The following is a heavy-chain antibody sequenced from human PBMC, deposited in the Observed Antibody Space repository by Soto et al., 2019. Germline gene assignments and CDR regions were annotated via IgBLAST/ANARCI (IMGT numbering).Heavy chain of an antibody. CDR2: NIPIFGTA. Sequence: AVHVSYQVCPGSFRNYSISWVRQAPRQGLEWMGGNIPIFGTANYAQKFQGRVTITADESTSTAYMELSSLRSEDTAVYYCARGITIFEVVIGLHYWGQGTLVTVSS. D-gene: IGHD3-3*01. CDR1: PGSFRNYS. CDR3: ARGITIFEVVIGLHY. V-gene: IGHV1-69*13. J-gene: IGHJ4*02.